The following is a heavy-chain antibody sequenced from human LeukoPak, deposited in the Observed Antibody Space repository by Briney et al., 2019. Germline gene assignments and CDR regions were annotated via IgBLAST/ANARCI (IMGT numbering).Heavy chain of an antibody. D-gene: IGHD5/OR15-5a*01. CDR2: IKEDGSEK. J-gene: IGHJ4*02. CDR1: GFAVSNYW. V-gene: IGHV3-7*01. CDR3: ARQKYLRGPDVEYFDY. Sequence: GGSLRLSCAASGFAVSNYWMSWVRQAPGKGLECVANIKEDGSEKYYVDSVKGRFTISKDSVRHSLYLQMNSLRAEDTAVYYCARQKYLRGPDVEYFDYWGQGTLVTVSS.